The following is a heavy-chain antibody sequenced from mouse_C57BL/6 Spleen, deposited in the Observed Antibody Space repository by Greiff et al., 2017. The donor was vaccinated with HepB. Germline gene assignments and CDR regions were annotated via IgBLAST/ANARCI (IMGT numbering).Heavy chain of an antibody. CDR2: IDPENGDT. J-gene: IGHJ1*03. CDR3: TTGCSSYWYFDV. CDR1: GFNIKDDY. D-gene: IGHD1-1*01. Sequence: EVQLQQSGAELVRPGASVKLSCTASGFNIKDDYMHWVKQRPEQGLEWIGWIDPENGDTEYASKFQGKATITADTSSNTAYLQRSSLTSEDTAVYYCTTGCSSYWYFDVWGTGTTVTVSS. V-gene: IGHV14-4*01.